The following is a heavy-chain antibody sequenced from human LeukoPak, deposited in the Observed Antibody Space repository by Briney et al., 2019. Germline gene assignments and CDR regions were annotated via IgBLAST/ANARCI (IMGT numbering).Heavy chain of an antibody. J-gene: IGHJ4*02. CDR3: ARQHCSGGDCYFFD. CDR1: GFTFSSYG. CDR2: IWYDGNNK. D-gene: IGHD2-15*01. Sequence: GGSLRLSCAASGFTFSSYGMHWVRQAPGKGLEWVAVIWYDGNNKYYADSVKGRFTISRDSSKNTLYLQLNSLRAEDTAVYYCARQHCSGGDCYFFDWGQGTLVTVSS. V-gene: IGHV3-33*01.